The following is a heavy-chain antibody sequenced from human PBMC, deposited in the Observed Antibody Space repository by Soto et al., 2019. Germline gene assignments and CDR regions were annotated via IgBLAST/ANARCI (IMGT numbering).Heavy chain of an antibody. CDR3: AKDAVYNDGLWLMDH. CDR2: IYGSGGGI. J-gene: IGHJ4*02. CDR1: GLPHSSFA. V-gene: IGHV3-23*05. D-gene: IGHD2-21*01. Sequence: GGSLRLSCTASGLPHSSFAMMWVRQAPGKGLECVSGIYGSGGGIEYADSVKGRFTISRDNSKNTVYLQMTDLWADDTAVYYCAKDAVYNDGLWLMDHWGQGTQVTVSS.